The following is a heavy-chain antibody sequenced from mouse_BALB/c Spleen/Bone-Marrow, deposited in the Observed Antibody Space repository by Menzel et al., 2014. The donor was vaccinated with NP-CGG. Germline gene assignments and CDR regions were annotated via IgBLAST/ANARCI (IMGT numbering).Heavy chain of an antibody. D-gene: IGHD1-1*01. Sequence: VQLQQSGAELMKPGASVKISCKATGYTFSSYWIEWVKQRPGHGLEWIGEILPGSGSTIYNEKFKGKATFTADTSSNTAYMQLSSLTSEDSAVYYCARSRGGFYFDYWAQGTTLTVSS. CDR3: ARSRGGFYFDY. CDR2: ILPGSGST. CDR1: GYTFSSYW. J-gene: IGHJ2*01. V-gene: IGHV1-9*01.